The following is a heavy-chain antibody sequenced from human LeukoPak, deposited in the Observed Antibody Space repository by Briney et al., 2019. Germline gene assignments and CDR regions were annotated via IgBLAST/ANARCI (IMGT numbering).Heavy chain of an antibody. V-gene: IGHV3-53*01. CDR3: ARGMFGGTNYYYYYMDV. J-gene: IGHJ6*03. CDR2: IYSGGST. D-gene: IGHD3-3*01. CDR1: GFTVSSNY. Sequence: GGSLRLSCAASGFTVSSNYMSWVRQAPGKGLEWVSVIYSGGSTYYADSVKGRFTISRDNSKNTLYLQMNSLRAEDTAVYYCARGMFGGTNYYYYYMDVWGKGTTVTISS.